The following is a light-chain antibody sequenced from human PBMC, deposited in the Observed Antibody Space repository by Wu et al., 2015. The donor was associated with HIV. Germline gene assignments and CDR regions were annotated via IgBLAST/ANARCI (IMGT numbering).Light chain of an antibody. Sequence: EIVLTQSPATLSLSPGERATLSCRASQSVSSYLAWYQQKPGQAPGLLIHDASNRATGIPARFSGSGSGTDFTLSISSLEPEDFAVYYCQQRSNWVWTFGQGTTVEIK. J-gene: IGKJ1*01. CDR3: QQRSNWVWT. V-gene: IGKV3-11*01. CDR2: DAS. CDR1: QSVSSY.